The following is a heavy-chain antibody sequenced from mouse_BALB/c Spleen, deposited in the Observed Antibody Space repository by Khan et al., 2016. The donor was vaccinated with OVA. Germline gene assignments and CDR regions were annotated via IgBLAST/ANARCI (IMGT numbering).Heavy chain of an antibody. CDR1: GFTFSDYY. J-gene: IGHJ3*01. D-gene: IGHD2-3*01. CDR3: AGEEDDDSLAY. Sequence: EVELVESGGGLVQPGGSLKLSCVISGFTFSDYYMYWVRQTPEKRLEWVAYISNRGSTTYYPDTVRGRFTISRDNAKNTLYLQMSRLKSEDTAMYYYAGEEDDDSLAYWGQGTLVTVSA. V-gene: IGHV5-12*02. CDR2: ISNRGSTT.